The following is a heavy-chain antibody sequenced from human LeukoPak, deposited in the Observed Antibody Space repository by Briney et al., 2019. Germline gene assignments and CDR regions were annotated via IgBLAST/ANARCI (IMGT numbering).Heavy chain of an antibody. D-gene: IGHD3-10*01. CDR3: ARYGPYGSGSYVDY. Sequence: GGSLRLSYAASGFTFSSYSMNWVREAPGKGLEWVSSISSSSSYIYYADSVKGRFTISRDNAKNSLYLQMNSLRAEDTAVYYCARYGPYGSGSYVDYWGQGTLVTVSS. J-gene: IGHJ4*02. V-gene: IGHV3-21*01. CDR2: ISSSSSYI. CDR1: GFTFSSYS.